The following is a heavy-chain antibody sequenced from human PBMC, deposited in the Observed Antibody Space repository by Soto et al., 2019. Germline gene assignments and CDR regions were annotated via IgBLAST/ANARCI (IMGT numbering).Heavy chain of an antibody. Sequence: EVQLVESGGGLVQTGRSLRLSCAASGFTVDDYAMHWVRQAPGKGLEWVSGISSNSDTIDYADSVKGLFTISRDNAKNSLFLQMNSLRPEDTALYYCAKDMKWGGMTTIHYFDSWGQGTLVTVSS. CDR1: GFTVDDYA. V-gene: IGHV3-9*01. CDR2: ISSNSDTI. D-gene: IGHD4-17*01. J-gene: IGHJ4*02. CDR3: AKDMKWGGMTTIHYFDS.